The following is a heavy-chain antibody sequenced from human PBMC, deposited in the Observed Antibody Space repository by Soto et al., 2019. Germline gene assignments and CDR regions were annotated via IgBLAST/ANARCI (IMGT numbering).Heavy chain of an antibody. CDR1: GFTFKSYA. D-gene: IGHD6-13*01. J-gene: IGHJ5*02. V-gene: IGHV3-23*01. CDR2: ISGSGGST. Sequence: LRLSCAASGFTFKSYAMSWVRQAPGKGLEWVSAISGSGGSTYYADSVKGRFTISRDNSKNTLYLQMNSLRAEDTAVYYCAKDRNGYSSSLDRFVPWGQGSRFTVSS. CDR3: AKDRNGYSSSLDRFVP.